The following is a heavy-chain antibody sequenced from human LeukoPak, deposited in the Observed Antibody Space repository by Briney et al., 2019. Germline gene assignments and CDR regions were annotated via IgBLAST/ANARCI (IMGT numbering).Heavy chain of an antibody. CDR1: GDSISYFY. Sequence: SETLSLTCSVSGDSISYFYWSWIRQAAGKGLEWIGRISGSGSTDYNASLKSRVTISVDTSKNQFSLKLSSVTAADTAVYYCARWDSYYDSSGYYTLGPFDYWGQGTLVTVSS. CDR2: ISGSGST. V-gene: IGHV4-4*07. CDR3: ARWDSYYDSSGYYTLGPFDY. D-gene: IGHD3-22*01. J-gene: IGHJ4*02.